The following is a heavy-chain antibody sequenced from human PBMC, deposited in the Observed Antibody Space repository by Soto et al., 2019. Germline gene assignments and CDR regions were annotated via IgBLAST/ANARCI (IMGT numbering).Heavy chain of an antibody. D-gene: IGHD6-13*01. CDR3: ASLILGSHGGMDV. J-gene: IGHJ6*04. V-gene: IGHV3-30-3*01. CDR2: ISYDGSNK. CDR1: GFTFSSYA. Sequence: GGSLRLSCAASGFTFSSYAMHWVRQAPGKGLEWVAVISYDGSNKYYADSVKGRFTISRDNSKNTLYLQMNSLRAEDTAVYYCASLILGSHGGMDVWGKGTTVTVAS.